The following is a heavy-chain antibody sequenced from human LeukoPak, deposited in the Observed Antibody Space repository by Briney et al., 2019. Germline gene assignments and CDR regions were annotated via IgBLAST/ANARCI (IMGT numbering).Heavy chain of an antibody. CDR2: VNPNTGGT. V-gene: IGHV1-2*02. CDR1: GYTFTGYY. Sequence: ASVKVSCTASGYTFTGYYINWVRQAPGQAPEWVGWVNPNTGGTRYAQKFQGGVTMTRDTSITTAFMELRGLTFDDTAVFYCVREAGPLDWGQGTLVTVSS. J-gene: IGHJ4*02. CDR3: VREAGPLD.